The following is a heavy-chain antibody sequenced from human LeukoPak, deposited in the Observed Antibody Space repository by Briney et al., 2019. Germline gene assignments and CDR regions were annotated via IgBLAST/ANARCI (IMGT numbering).Heavy chain of an antibody. D-gene: IGHD4-11*01. Sequence: SETLSLTCTVSGGSISSSSYYWGWIRQPPGKGLEWIGSIYYSGSTYYNPSLKSRVTISVDTSKNQFSLKLSSVTAADTAVYYCARQSYYSNAFDYWGQGTLVTVSS. CDR2: IYYSGST. V-gene: IGHV4-39*01. J-gene: IGHJ4*02. CDR1: GGSISSSSYY. CDR3: ARQSYYSNAFDY.